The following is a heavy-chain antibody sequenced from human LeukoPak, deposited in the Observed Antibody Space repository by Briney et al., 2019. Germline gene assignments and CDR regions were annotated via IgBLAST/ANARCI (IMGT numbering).Heavy chain of an antibody. CDR1: GFTFSSYA. D-gene: IGHD5-24*01. Sequence: PGVSLRLSCAASGFTFSSYAMSWVRQAPGKGLEWVSAISGSGGSTYYADSVKGRFTISRDNSKNTLYLQMNSLRAEDTAVYYCAKVRSFAGYNEFDYWGQGTLVTVSS. CDR3: AKVRSFAGYNEFDY. J-gene: IGHJ4*02. CDR2: ISGSGGST. V-gene: IGHV3-23*01.